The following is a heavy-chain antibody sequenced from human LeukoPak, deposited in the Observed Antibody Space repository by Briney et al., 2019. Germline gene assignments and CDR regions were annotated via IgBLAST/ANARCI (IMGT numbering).Heavy chain of an antibody. CDR1: GGSFSGYY. J-gene: IGHJ4*02. Sequence: SETLSFTCAVYGGSFSGYYWSWLRQPPGKGLEWIGEINHSGSTNYNPSLKSRVTISVDTSKNQFSLKLSSVTAADTAVYYCASVTYYDFWSGYSYYFDYWGQGTLVTVSS. CDR2: INHSGST. CDR3: ASVTYYDFWSGYSYYFDY. D-gene: IGHD3-3*01. V-gene: IGHV4-34*01.